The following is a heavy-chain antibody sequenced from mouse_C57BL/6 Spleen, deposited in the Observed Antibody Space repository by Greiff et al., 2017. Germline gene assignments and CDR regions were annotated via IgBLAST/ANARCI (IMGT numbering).Heavy chain of an antibody. Sequence: EVQGVESGGGLVQPGGSLSLSCAASEFTFPDYYMSWVRQPPGKALEWLGFIRNKANGYTTEYSASVKGRFTISRDNSQSILYLQMNALRAEDSATYYCARFVVAYYALDYWGQGTSVTVSA. CDR3: ARFVVAYYALDY. CDR2: IRNKANGYTT. D-gene: IGHD1-1*01. V-gene: IGHV7-3*01. CDR1: EFTFPDYY. J-gene: IGHJ4*01.